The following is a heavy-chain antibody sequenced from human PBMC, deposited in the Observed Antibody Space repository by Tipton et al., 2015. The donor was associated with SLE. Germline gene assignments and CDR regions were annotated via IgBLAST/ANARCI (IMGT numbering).Heavy chain of an antibody. CDR1: GDSVSSNSAT. CDR2: TYYRSKWYN. D-gene: IGHD3-22*01. J-gene: IGHJ4*02. CDR3: ARALLDYYDSSGYYVFDF. Sequence: LVKPTQTLSLTCAISGDSVSSNSATWNWIRQSPSRGLEWLGRTYYRSKWYNDYAVSVKSRITINPDTSKNQFSLQLNSVTPEDTAVFYCARALLDYYDSSGYYVFDFWGQGTLVTVSS. V-gene: IGHV6-1*01.